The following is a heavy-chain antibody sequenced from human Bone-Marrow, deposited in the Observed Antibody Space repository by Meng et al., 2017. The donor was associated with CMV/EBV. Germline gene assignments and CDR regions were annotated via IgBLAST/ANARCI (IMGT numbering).Heavy chain of an antibody. D-gene: IGHD5-24*01. CDR1: GFTFHHYE. CDR2: ISSIGSTI. Sequence: GESLKISCSASGFTFHHYEMNWVRQAPGKGLEWVSHISSIGSTIHYADSVKGRFIISRDNAKNSLYLQMDSLRVEDSGVYYCTRERAEDGYNPWGYYYGMAVWGQGTTVTVSS. V-gene: IGHV3-48*03. J-gene: IGHJ6*02. CDR3: TRERAEDGYNPWGYYYGMAV.